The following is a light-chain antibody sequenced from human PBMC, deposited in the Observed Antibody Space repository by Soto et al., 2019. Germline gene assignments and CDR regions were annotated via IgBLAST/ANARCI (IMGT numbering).Light chain of an antibody. Sequence: EIVLTQSPATLCVSPVESVTLXGRASQTFFSTYLAWYQQKPGQAPRLLIFGASSRATGIPGRFSGSGSGTDFTLTISRLEPEDFAVYYCQQYGSSPTFGGGTKVDNK. CDR1: QTFFSTY. J-gene: IGKJ4*01. CDR3: QQYGSSPT. CDR2: GAS. V-gene: IGKV3-20*01.